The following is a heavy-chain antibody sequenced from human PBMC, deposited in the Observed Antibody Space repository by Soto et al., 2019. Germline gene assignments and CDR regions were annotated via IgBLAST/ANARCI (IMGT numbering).Heavy chain of an antibody. D-gene: IGHD6-13*01. J-gene: IGHJ6*02. Sequence: GESLKISCAASGFTFSDSAMHWVRQASGKGLEWVGRIRNKGNNYATAYTASVKGRFTISRDDSKNTLYLQMNSLKTEDTAVYYCTTDQIAAAGNGWWGYYYYGMDVWGQGTTVTVSS. CDR3: TTDQIAAAGNGWWGYYYYGMDV. CDR2: IRNKGNNYAT. V-gene: IGHV3-73*01. CDR1: GFTFSDSA.